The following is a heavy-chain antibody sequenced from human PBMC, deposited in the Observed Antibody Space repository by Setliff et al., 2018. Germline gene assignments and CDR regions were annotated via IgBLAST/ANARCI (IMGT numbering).Heavy chain of an antibody. D-gene: IGHD1-26*01. CDR2: MNPNSGNT. CDR3: ARVLHSGSYDDPLDY. J-gene: IGHJ4*02. CDR1: GYTFITYD. V-gene: IGHV1-8*02. Sequence: ASVKVSCKASGYTFITYDINWGRQASGQGLECMGWMNPNSGNTGYAQKFQGRVTMTRNTSISTAYMELSSLRSEDTAVYYCARVLHSGSYDDPLDYWGQGTLVTVSS.